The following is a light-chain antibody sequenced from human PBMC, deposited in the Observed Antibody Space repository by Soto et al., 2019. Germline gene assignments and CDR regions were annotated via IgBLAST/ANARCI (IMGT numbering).Light chain of an antibody. V-gene: IGLV2-11*01. J-gene: IGLJ1*01. CDR2: DVS. Sequence: QSALTQPRSVSGSPGQSVTISCTGTSSDVGGYNFVSWYQHHPGKAPKLMIYDVSKRPSGVPDRFSGSKSGNTASLTISGLQAEDEAYYYCCSYAGSYTWVFGTGTKLTVL. CDR1: SSDVGGYNF. CDR3: CSYAGSYTWV.